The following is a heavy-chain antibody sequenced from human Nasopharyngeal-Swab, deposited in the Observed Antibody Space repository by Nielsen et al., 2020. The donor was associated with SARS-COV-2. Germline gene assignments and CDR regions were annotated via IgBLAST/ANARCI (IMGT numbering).Heavy chain of an antibody. D-gene: IGHD3-10*01. J-gene: IGHJ6*02. CDR1: GYSITTGYY. CDR3: AGQLPWFGEPPFGGYFYSMDV. V-gene: IGHV4-38-2*02. Sequence: SETLSLTCTVSGYSITTGYYWGWIRQPPGKGLEWIGSIYHRGSTYYNPSVKSRVTISLDTSKNHFSLKLSSVTAADTAVYYCAGQLPWFGEPPFGGYFYSMDVWGQGTMVTVSS. CDR2: IYHRGST.